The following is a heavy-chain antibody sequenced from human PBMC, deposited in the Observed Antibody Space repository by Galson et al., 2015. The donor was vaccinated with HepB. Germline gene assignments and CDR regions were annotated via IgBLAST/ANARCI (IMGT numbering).Heavy chain of an antibody. CDR3: ARDPQSGQQLAPPNFQH. CDR2: ISYDGSNK. J-gene: IGHJ1*01. Sequence: SLRLSCAASGFTFSSYAMHWVRQAPGKGLEWVAVISYDGSNKYYADSVKGRFTISRDNSKNTLYLQMNSLRAEDTAVYYCARDPQSGQQLAPPNFQHWGQGTLVTVSS. V-gene: IGHV3-30*04. CDR1: GFTFSSYA. D-gene: IGHD6-13*01.